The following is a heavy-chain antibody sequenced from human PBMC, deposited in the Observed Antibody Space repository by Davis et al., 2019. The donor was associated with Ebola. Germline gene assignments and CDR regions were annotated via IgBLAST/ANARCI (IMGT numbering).Heavy chain of an antibody. CDR2: IYPITGGT. Sequence: ASVTVSCKASVYRFTSYYMHWVRQAPGQGLEWMGIIYPITGGTSYAQNFQVRVNMTRDTSTSTVYMELSSLRSEDTAVYYCAREGGRYYDSRGYVFDIWGQGTMVKVSS. J-gene: IGHJ3*02. D-gene: IGHD3-22*01. CDR3: AREGGRYYDSRGYVFDI. V-gene: IGHV1-46*01. CDR1: VYRFTSYY.